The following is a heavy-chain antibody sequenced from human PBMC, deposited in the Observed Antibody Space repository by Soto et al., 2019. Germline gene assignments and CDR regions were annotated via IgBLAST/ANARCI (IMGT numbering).Heavy chain of an antibody. CDR1: GGSISSYY. V-gene: IGHV4-59*01. D-gene: IGHD3-9*01. CDR3: ARALILTGYYIHDAFDI. J-gene: IGHJ3*02. Sequence: SETLSLTCTVSGGSISSYYWSWIRRPPGKGLEWIGYIYYSGSTNYNPSLKSRVTISVDTSKNQLSLKLSSVTAADTAVYYCARALILTGYYIHDAFDIWGQGTMVTVSS. CDR2: IYYSGST.